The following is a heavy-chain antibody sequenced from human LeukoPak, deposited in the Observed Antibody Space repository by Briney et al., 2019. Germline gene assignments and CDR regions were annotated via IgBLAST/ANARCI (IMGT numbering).Heavy chain of an antibody. D-gene: IGHD1-26*01. CDR1: GYSLGSGFY. CDR2: MYHTGTI. J-gene: IGHJ4*02. V-gene: IGHV4-38-2*01. CDR3: ATGRYSGSVDY. Sequence: SETLSLTCAVSGYSLGSGFYCGWVRQPPGKGLEWIGNMYHTGTIYYNPSLRSRLTISEDTSKSHFSLTVDSVTAADTAVYYCATGRYSGSVDYWGQGILVTVSS.